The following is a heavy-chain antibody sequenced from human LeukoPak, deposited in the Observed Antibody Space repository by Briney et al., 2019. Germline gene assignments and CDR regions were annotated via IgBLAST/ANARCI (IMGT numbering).Heavy chain of an antibody. CDR3: ARGPVLGHSDPYYYYGMDV. CDR2: INHSGST. D-gene: IGHD2-8*02. V-gene: IGHV4-34*01. Sequence: SETLFLTCAVYGGSFSGYYWSWIRQPPGKGLEWIGEINHSGSTNYNPFLKSRVTISVDTSKNQFSLKLSSVTAADAAVYYCARGPVLGHSDPYYYYGMDVWGQGTTVTVSS. CDR1: GGSFSGYY. J-gene: IGHJ6*02.